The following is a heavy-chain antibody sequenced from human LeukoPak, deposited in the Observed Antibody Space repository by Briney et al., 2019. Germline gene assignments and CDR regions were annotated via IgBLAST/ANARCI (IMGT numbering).Heavy chain of an antibody. CDR3: ASRDLGSSGFDY. Sequence: SVKVSCKASGGTFSSYAISWVRQAPGQGLEWMGGIIPIFGTANYAQKFQGRVTITADESTSTAYMELSSLRSEDTAVYYCASRDLGSSGFDYWGQGTLVTVSS. CDR1: GGTFSSYA. CDR2: IIPIFGTA. J-gene: IGHJ4*02. D-gene: IGHD6-19*01. V-gene: IGHV1-69*13.